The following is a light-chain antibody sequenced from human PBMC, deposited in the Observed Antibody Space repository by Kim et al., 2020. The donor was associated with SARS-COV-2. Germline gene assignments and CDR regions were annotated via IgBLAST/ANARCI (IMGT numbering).Light chain of an antibody. J-gene: IGLJ1*01. V-gene: IGLV2-14*03. CDR2: DVR. CDR1: DVDMGAYGY. CDR3: SSYTASHTYV. Sequence: IPSSCAGTDVDMGAYGYISWNQHHPVKAPRLMIYDVRDRPSGVSGRFAGSKSGYTASLTISRLQSEDEADYYCSSYTASHTYVFGIGTKVTVL.